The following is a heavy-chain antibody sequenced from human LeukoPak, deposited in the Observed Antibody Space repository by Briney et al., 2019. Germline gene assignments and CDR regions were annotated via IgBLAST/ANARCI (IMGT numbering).Heavy chain of an antibody. V-gene: IGHV4-31*03. CDR3: ARLAGTMGAFDI. D-gene: IGHD6-19*01. CDR1: GGSISSGSYY. J-gene: IGHJ3*02. Sequence: PSETLSLTCSVSGGSISSGSYYWSWIRQHPGKGLEWIGYIYYSGSTYYNPSLKSRVTISVDTSKNQFSLYLNSVTASDTAVYYCARLAGTMGAFDIWGQGTMVTVSS. CDR2: IYYSGST.